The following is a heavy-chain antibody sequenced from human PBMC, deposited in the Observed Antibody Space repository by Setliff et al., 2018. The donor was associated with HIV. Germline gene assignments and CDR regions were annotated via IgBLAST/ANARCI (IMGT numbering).Heavy chain of an antibody. J-gene: IGHJ4*02. Sequence: SETLSLTCGVSGYSISSDYCWGWIRQSPGKGLEYIGDVSYSGATMYTNYNPSLESRVTVSEDTSRHQFSLKLTSVTADDTGIYYCARGPPFAYWGQGLLVTVSS. CDR1: GYSISSDYC. CDR2: VSYSGATMYT. CDR3: ARGPPFAY. V-gene: IGHV4-38-2*01.